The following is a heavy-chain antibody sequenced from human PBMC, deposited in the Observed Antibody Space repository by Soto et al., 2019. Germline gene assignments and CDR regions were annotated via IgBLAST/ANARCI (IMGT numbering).Heavy chain of an antibody. J-gene: IGHJ4*02. V-gene: IGHV4-59*01. CDR2: MYYGGST. CDR1: GGSIRTYY. Sequence: QVQLQESGPGLVKPSETLSLTCTVSGGSIRTYYWNWIRQPPGKGLEWIGYMYYGGSTNYNPSLKSRVTVSGDTSKNDFSLKLTSATAADTAVYYCARSTGYGDSYFDYWGRGTLVTVSA. CDR3: ARSTGYGDSYFDY. D-gene: IGHD4-17*01.